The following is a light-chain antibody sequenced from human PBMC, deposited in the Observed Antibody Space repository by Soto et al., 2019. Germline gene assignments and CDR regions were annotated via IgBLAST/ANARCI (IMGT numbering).Light chain of an antibody. J-gene: IGLJ3*02. V-gene: IGLV2-14*01. Sequence: QSALTQPASVSGSPGQSITISCTGTSSDVGGYNYVSWYQQHPGKAPKRMIYDVSNRPSGVSKRFSGSKSGKTASLTIAGLLAEDEADYYCSSYTSSSTRVFGGGTKLTV. CDR1: SSDVGGYNY. CDR2: DVS. CDR3: SSYTSSSTRV.